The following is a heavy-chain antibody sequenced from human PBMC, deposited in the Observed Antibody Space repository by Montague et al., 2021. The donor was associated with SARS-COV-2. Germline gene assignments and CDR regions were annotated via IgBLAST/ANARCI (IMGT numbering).Heavy chain of an antibody. Sequence: SLRLSCAAPGFTFNSYVMTWVRHAPGKGLEWVSYIYIGGTTKYYADSVKGRFTISRDGSKNTLYLQMNSLRVEDTATYYCAKSKVVFMLYVMRDHFDHWGQGTLVTVSS. CDR1: GFTFNSYV. D-gene: IGHD2-8*01. CDR3: AKSKVVFMLYVMRDHFDH. J-gene: IGHJ4*02. V-gene: IGHV3-23*03. CDR2: IYIGGTTK.